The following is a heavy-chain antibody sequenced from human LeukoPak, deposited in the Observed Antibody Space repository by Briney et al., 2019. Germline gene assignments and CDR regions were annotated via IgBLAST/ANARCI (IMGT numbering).Heavy chain of an antibody. D-gene: IGHD3-9*01. V-gene: IGHV3-53*01. CDR3: ARLKIDGTHFDY. Sequence: PGGSLRLSCAASGFTVSNNYMSWVRQTPGKGLEWVSVIYVGGSAYYADSVKGRFTISGDSSKNTLYLQMNSLRAEDTAVYYCARLKIDGTHFDYWGQGTLVTVSS. J-gene: IGHJ4*02. CDR2: IYVGGSA. CDR1: GFTVSNNY.